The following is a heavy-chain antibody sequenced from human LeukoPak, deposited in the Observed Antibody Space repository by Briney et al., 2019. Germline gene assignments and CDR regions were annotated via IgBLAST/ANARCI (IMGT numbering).Heavy chain of an antibody. D-gene: IGHD2-2*01. CDR2: IYPGDSDT. V-gene: IGHV5-51*01. CDR1: GYRFTSYW. CDR3: ARHLGGRYCSSTSCYMDV. Sequence: GESLKISCKGSGYRFTSYWIGWVRQMPGKGLEWMGIIYPGDSDTRYSPSFQGQVTISADKSISTAYLQWSSLKASDTAMYYCARHLGGRYCSSTSCYMDVWGKGTTVTVSS. J-gene: IGHJ6*03.